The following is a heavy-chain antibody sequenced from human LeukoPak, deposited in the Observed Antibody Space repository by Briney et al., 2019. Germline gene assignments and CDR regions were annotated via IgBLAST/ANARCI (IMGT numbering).Heavy chain of an antibody. CDR2: INHSGST. V-gene: IGHV4-34*01. Sequence: SETLSLTCAVYGGSFSGYYWSWIRQPPGKGLEWIGEINHSGSTNYNPSLKSRVTISVDTSKNQFSLKLSSVTAADTAVYYCARDCITMVQGVIIYYFDYWGQRTLVTVSS. CDR1: GGSFSGYY. CDR3: ARDCITMVQGVIIYYFDY. D-gene: IGHD3-10*01. J-gene: IGHJ4*02.